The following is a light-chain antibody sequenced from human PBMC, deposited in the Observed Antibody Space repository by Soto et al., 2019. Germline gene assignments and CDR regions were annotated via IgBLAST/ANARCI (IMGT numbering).Light chain of an antibody. CDR3: QQYDSWPPLFT. J-gene: IGKJ3*01. Sequence: EIIMTQSPATLSVSPGERATLSCRASQSVSSNLAWYRQRPGQAPRLLIYGTSTRATGIPDRFSGSGSGTESTLTISSLQSEDFAVYYCQQYDSWPPLFTFGPGTKVDLK. CDR2: GTS. V-gene: IGKV3-15*01. CDR1: QSVSSN.